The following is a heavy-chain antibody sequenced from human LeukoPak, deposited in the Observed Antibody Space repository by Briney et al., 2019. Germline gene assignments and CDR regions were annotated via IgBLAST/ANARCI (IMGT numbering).Heavy chain of an antibody. V-gene: IGHV1-18*04. CDR3: ARDLYYFDHSVGSRSSDH. CDR1: GYTFTGYY. Sequence: ASVKVSCKASGYTFTGYYMHWVRQAPGQGLEWMGWISVYKGNTNYAQSFQGRITLSTDTSTDTAYVELRSLRPDDTAVYYCARDLYYFDHSVGSRSSDHWGQGTLVIVSS. D-gene: IGHD3-9*01. CDR2: ISVYKGNT. J-gene: IGHJ5*02.